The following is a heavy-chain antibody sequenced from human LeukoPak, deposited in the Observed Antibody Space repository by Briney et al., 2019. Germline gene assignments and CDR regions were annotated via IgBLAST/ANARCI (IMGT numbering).Heavy chain of an antibody. J-gene: IGHJ3*02. CDR1: GVAISSSSYY. CDR2: IYYSGST. Sequence: SETLSLTCTVSGVAISSSSYYWGCIRHPPGKRLEWIGYIYYSGSTNYNPSLKSRVTISVDTSKNQFSLKLSSVTAADTAVYFCKQKTAYDILTGYQLAFDIWGQGTMVTVSS. V-gene: IGHV4-61*05. CDR3: KQKTAYDILTGYQLAFDI. D-gene: IGHD3-9*01.